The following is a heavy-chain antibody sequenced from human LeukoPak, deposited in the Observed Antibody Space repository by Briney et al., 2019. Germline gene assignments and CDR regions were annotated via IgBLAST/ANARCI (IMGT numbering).Heavy chain of an antibody. CDR2: IYYSGST. CDR1: GGSISSYY. J-gene: IGHJ3*02. CDR3: ARTNVAGYYNAFDI. Sequence: ASETLSLTCTVSGGSISSYYWSWIRQPPGKGLEWIGYIYYSGSTNYNPSLKSRVTISVDTSKNQFSLKLSSVTAADTAVYYCARTNVAGYYNAFDIWGQGTMVTVSS. D-gene: IGHD3-9*01. V-gene: IGHV4-59*08.